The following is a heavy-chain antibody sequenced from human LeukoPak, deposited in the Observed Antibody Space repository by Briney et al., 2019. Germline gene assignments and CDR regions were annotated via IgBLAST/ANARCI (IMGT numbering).Heavy chain of an antibody. D-gene: IGHD3-3*01. CDR3: ARDDYDDFGSGQYPTLDY. Sequence: WGSLSLSCAGSGCTFSSYSMNWVRQGQGKGLEWVSYISSSSSTISYADSVKGRFTISRDNSKNSLYLQMNILSAEDTAVYYSARDDYDDFGSGQYPTLDYWGQGTLVTLSS. J-gene: IGHJ4*02. CDR2: ISSSSSTI. V-gene: IGHV3-48*01. CDR1: GCTFSSYS.